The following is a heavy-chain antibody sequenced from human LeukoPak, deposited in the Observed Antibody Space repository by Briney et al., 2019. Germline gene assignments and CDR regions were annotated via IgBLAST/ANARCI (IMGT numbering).Heavy chain of an antibody. V-gene: IGHV4-61*02. J-gene: IGHJ6*03. CDR2: IYTSGST. CDR3: PRVGRTPPKPGYMDV. Sequence: PSQTLSLTCTVSGGSISSGSYYWSWIRQPAGKGLEWIGRIYTSGSTNYNPSLKSRVTISVDTSKNQFSLKLSSVTAADTAVYYCPRVGRTPPKPGYMDVWGKGTTVTVSS. D-gene: IGHD1-14*01. CDR1: GGSISSGSYY.